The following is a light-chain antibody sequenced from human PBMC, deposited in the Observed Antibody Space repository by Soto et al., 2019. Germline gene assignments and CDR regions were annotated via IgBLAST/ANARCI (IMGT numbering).Light chain of an antibody. Sequence: EILLTQSPSTLSFSPGEIATLSCRASQSVFRSLAWYQQRPGQAPRLLISDASNRATGVPARFSGSGSGTDFTLTISSLEPEDFAVYFCQQRNILPLTFGGGTKVDIK. CDR2: DAS. J-gene: IGKJ4*01. CDR3: QQRNILPLT. V-gene: IGKV3-11*01. CDR1: QSVFRS.